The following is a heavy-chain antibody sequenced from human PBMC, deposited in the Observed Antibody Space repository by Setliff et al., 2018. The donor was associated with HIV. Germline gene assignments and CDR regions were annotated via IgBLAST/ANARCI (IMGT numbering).Heavy chain of an antibody. CDR1: GGSISSFY. V-gene: IGHV4-34*01. D-gene: IGHD1-1*01. J-gene: IGHJ3*02. CDR2: INHTGST. CDR3: ARAGLDWNDAFDI. Sequence: KPSETLSLTCTVSGGSISSFYWRWIRQPPGKGLEWIGEINHTGSTNYNPSLKSRVIISVDMSKNQFSLKLNSVTAADTAVYYCARAGLDWNDAFDIWGQGRMVTVSS.